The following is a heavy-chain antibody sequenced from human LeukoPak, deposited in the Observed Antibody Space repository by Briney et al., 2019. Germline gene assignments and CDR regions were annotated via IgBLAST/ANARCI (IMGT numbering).Heavy chain of an antibody. CDR1: GYTFTSYG. CDR3: ARDWARYPTPPLYYYYYGMDV. CDR2: ISAYNGNT. D-gene: IGHD3-9*01. Sequence: ASVKVSCKASGYTFTSYGISWVRQAPGQGLEWMGWISAYNGNTNYAQKLQGRVTMTTDTSTSTAYMELRSLRSDDTAVYYCARDWARYPTPPLYYYYYGMDVWGQGTTVTVSS. J-gene: IGHJ6*02. V-gene: IGHV1-18*01.